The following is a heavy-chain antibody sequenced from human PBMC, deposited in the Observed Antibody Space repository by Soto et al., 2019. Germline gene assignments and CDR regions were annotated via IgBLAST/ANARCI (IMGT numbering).Heavy chain of an antibody. CDR3: ARLAPESYSSSIVDGWFDP. J-gene: IGHJ5*02. V-gene: IGHV5-51*01. CDR2: IYPGDSDT. Sequence: EVQLVQSGAEVKKPGESLKISCKGSGYSFTSYWIGWVRQMPGKGLEWMGIIYPGDSDTRYSPSFQGQVTISADKSISTAYLQWSSLKASDTAMYYCARLAPESYSSSIVDGWFDPWGQGTLVTVSS. CDR1: GYSFTSYW. D-gene: IGHD6-6*01.